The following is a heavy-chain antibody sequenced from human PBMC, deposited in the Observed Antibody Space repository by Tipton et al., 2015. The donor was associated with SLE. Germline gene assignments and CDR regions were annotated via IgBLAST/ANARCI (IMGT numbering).Heavy chain of an antibody. D-gene: IGHD3-16*01. CDR2: IYYSGST. J-gene: IGHJ4*02. CDR3: ARDQIEPGGFDY. CDR1: GGSISSYY. V-gene: IGHV4-59*01. Sequence: TLSLTCTVSGGSISSYYWSWIRQPPGKGLEWIGYIYYSGSTNYNPSLKSRVTISVDTSKNQFSLKLSSVTAADTAVYYCARDQIEPGGFDYWGQGTLVTVSS.